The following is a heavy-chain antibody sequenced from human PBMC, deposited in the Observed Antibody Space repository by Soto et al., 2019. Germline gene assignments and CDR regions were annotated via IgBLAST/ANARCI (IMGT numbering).Heavy chain of an antibody. CDR1: GGSISSSSYY. CDR2: IFYSGST. J-gene: IGHJ4*02. D-gene: IGHD2-15*01. CDR3: ARGQVVAAQH. Sequence: SETLSLTCTVSGGSISSSSYYWGWIRQPPGKGLEWIGSIFYSGSTYYNPSLKSRVTISVDTSKNQFSLKLSSVTAADTAVYYCARGQVVAAQHWGQGTLVTVSS. V-gene: IGHV4-39*07.